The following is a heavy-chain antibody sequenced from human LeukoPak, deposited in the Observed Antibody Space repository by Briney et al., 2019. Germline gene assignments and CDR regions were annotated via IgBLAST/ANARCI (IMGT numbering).Heavy chain of an antibody. CDR2: IYYSGST. CDR1: GGSISSGDYY. D-gene: IGHD3-22*01. CDR3: AREREDYYDSSGYKT. Sequence: SETLSLTCIVSGGSISSGDYYWSWIRQPPGKGLEWIGYIYYSGSTYYNPSLKSRVTISVDTSKNQFSLKLRSVTAADTAVYYCAREREDYYDSSGYKTWGQGTLVTASS. J-gene: IGHJ5*02. V-gene: IGHV4-30-4*01.